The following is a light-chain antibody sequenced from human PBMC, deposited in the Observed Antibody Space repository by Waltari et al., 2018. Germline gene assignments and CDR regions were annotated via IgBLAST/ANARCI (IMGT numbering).Light chain of an antibody. CDR1: QSVNWY. Sequence: EIVLTQSPATLSLSPGERATLSCRASQSVNWYLAWYQQRPGKAPRRLIYDTSNRATGIPARFSGSVSETDFTLTISSLEPDDSAVYYCQQRRNWPLTFGGGTKVEIK. CDR3: QQRRNWPLT. CDR2: DTS. V-gene: IGKV3-11*01. J-gene: IGKJ4*01.